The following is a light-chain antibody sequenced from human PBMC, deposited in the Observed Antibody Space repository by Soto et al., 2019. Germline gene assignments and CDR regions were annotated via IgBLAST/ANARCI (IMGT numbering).Light chain of an antibody. V-gene: IGLV1-40*01. CDR2: GNS. CDR1: SSNIGAGYD. J-gene: IGLJ1*01. CDR3: QSYDSSHNYV. Sequence: QSVLTQPPSVSGAPWQRVTISCTGSSSNIGAGYDVHWYQQLPGTAPKLLIYGNSNRPSGIPDRFSGSKSGTSASLAITGLQAEDEADYYCQSYDSSHNYVFGTGTKVTVL.